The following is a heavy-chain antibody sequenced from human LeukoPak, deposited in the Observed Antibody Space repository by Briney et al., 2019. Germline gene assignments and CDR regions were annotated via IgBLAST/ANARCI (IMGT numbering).Heavy chain of an antibody. Sequence: GASVKVSCKASGYTFTGYYMHWVRQAPGQGLEWMGWINPNSGGTNYAQKFQGRVTMTRDTSISTAYMELSRLRSDDTAVYYCARDLFGDYYDSSGYYSYHYWGQGTLVTVSS. V-gene: IGHV1-2*02. CDR1: GYTFTGYY. D-gene: IGHD3-22*01. CDR2: INPNSGGT. CDR3: ARDLFGDYYDSSGYYSYHY. J-gene: IGHJ4*02.